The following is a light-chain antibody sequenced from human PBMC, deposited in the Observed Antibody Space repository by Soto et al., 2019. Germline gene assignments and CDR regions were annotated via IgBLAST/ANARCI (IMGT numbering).Light chain of an antibody. J-gene: IGKJ3*01. CDR3: QQNDNSLFT. V-gene: IGKV3-20*01. CDR2: AAS. Sequence: EIVLTQSPGTLSLSPGERATLSCRASQSVSSHLAWYQQKPGQAPRLLIYAASSRATGVPDRFSGSGSGTDFTLTISRLEPADFAVYYCQQNDNSLFTFGPGTKVDI. CDR1: QSVSSH.